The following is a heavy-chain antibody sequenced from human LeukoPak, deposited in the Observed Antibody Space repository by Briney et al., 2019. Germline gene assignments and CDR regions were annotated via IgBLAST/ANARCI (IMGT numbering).Heavy chain of an antibody. D-gene: IGHD5-18*01. CDR3: XRLFSYGLFNYYYYYMDV. V-gene: IGHV4-39*07. CDR1: GGSISSSSYY. Sequence: SETLSLTCTVSGGSISSSSYYWSWIRQPPGKGLEWIGEINHSGSTNYNPSLKSRVTISVDTSKNQFSLKLSSVTAADTAVYXXXRLFSYGLFNYYYYYMDVWGKGTTVTISS. CDR2: INHSGST. J-gene: IGHJ6*03.